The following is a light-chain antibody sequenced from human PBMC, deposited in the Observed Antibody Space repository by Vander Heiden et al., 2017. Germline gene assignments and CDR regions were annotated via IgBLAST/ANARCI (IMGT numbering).Light chain of an antibody. CDR2: DVD. V-gene: IGLV2-14*01. Sequence: QSALTQPASVSGSPGLSITISCTGTSSDIGGYSYVSWYQRHPGKAPKLIIYDVDSRPSGVSNSFSGSKSGKTASLTISGLQAEDEAEYYCSSYTTSGTFPYVFGAGTQVTVL. CDR3: SSYTTSGTFPYV. CDR1: SSDIGGYSY. J-gene: IGLJ1*01.